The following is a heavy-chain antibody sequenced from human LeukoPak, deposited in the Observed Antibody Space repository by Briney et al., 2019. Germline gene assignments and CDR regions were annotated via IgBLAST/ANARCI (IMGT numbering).Heavy chain of an antibody. CDR1: GFTFSSYS. V-gene: IGHV3-21*01. J-gene: IGHJ4*02. CDR2: ISSSSSYI. Sequence: GSLRLSCAASGFTFSSYSMNWVRQAPVKGLEWVSSISSSSSYIYYADSVKGRFTISRDNAKNSLYLQMNSLRAEDTAVYYCARVHVAARTFDYWGQGTLVTVSS. D-gene: IGHD6-6*01. CDR3: ARVHVAARTFDY.